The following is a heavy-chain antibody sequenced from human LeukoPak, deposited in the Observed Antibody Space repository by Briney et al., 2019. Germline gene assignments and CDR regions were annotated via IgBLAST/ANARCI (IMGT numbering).Heavy chain of an antibody. J-gene: IGHJ4*02. CDR3: ARGGVVVPAATGRYSSSVPFDY. V-gene: IGHV4-59*01. CDR2: IYYSVST. Sequence: SSETLSLTCTVSGGSISSYYWSWIRQPPGKGLEWNGYIYYSVSTNYNPSLKSRVTISVDTSKNQFSLKLSSVTAADTAVYYCARGGVVVPAATGRYSSSVPFDYWGQGTLVTVSS. CDR1: GGSISSYY. D-gene: IGHD2-2*01.